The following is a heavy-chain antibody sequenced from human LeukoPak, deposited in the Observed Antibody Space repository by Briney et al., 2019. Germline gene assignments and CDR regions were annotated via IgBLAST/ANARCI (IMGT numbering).Heavy chain of an antibody. J-gene: IGHJ3*02. CDR3: ARLTGSYYSAFDI. V-gene: IGHV5-51*01. D-gene: IGHD1-26*01. CDR2: IYPGDSDT. Sequence: GESLKISCKVSGYSFPNYWIGWVRQMPGKGLEWMNIIYPGDSDTRYSPSFQGQVIISADKSNNTAYLQWSSLKASDTAMYYCARLTGSYYSAFDIWGQGTMVTVSS. CDR1: GYSFPNYW.